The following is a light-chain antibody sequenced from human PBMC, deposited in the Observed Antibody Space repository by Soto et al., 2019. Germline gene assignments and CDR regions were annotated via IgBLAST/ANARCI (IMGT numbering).Light chain of an antibody. Sequence: DIVLTQSPGTLSLSPGERATLSCRASQPISTNCLVWYKVKSGRAPRVLIHSASVRATDSPDRFSVGGSGTDFSLSISRLQPEDFAVYYCQQCDSPPFSFGPGTTVDIK. CDR2: SAS. CDR1: QPISTNC. V-gene: IGKV3-20*01. CDR3: QQCDSPPFS. J-gene: IGKJ3*01.